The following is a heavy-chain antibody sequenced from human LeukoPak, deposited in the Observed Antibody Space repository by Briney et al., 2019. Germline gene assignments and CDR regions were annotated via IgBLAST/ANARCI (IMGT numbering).Heavy chain of an antibody. V-gene: IGHV1-2*02. Sequence: ASVKVSCKASGYTFSGNFMHWVRQAPGQGLEWMGWINPNSGGTNYAQKFQGRVTMTRDTSISTAYMELSRLRSDDTAVYYCARDPSLVVVVADRGFDYWGQGTLVTVSS. D-gene: IGHD2-15*01. CDR3: ARDPSLVVVVADRGFDY. CDR2: INPNSGGT. J-gene: IGHJ4*02. CDR1: GYTFSGNF.